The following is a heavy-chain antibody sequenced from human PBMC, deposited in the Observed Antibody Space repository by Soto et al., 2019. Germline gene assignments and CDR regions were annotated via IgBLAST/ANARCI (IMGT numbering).Heavy chain of an antibody. J-gene: IGHJ4*02. V-gene: IGHV1-46*01. CDR2: INPSGDST. D-gene: IGHD3-10*01. CDR1: GYTFTTYY. Sequence: QVLLVQSGAEVKKPGASVKVSFKASGYTFTTYYMHWVRQAPGQGLEWMGVINPSGDSTTYAQKFRGGVTMTRDTSTDTLFMELSSLRSEDTAVYYCARDWEFGYWGQGTLVTVSS. CDR3: ARDWEFGY.